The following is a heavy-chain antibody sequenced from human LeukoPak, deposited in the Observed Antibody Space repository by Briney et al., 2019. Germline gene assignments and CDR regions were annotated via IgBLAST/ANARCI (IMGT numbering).Heavy chain of an antibody. D-gene: IGHD3-3*01. CDR1: GFTFSSYT. J-gene: IGHJ4*02. CDR3: AKGYYDFWSGPGASEDY. Sequence: PGGSLRLSCAASGFTFSSYTMNWVRLAPGKGLEWVSSISTRSDYIYYADSVKGRFTISRDNAKNSLYLQMNSLRAEDTALYYCAKGYYDFWSGPGASEDYWGQGTLVTVSS. CDR2: ISTRSDYI. V-gene: IGHV3-21*04.